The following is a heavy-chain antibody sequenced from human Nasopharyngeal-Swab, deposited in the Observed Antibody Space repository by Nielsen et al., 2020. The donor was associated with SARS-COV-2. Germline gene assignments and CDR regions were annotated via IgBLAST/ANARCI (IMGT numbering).Heavy chain of an antibody. CDR3: ARDTSVDILLLYYGMDV. J-gene: IGHJ6*02. Sequence: GGSLRLSCAASGFTFSSYAMHWVRQAPGKGLEWVAVISFDGSKKYYADSVKGRFTISRDSSKNTLYLQMNSLRAEDTAVYYCARDTSVDILLLYYGMDVCGQGTTVTVSS. V-gene: IGHV3-30*04. D-gene: IGHD5-12*01. CDR1: GFTFSSYA. CDR2: ISFDGSKK.